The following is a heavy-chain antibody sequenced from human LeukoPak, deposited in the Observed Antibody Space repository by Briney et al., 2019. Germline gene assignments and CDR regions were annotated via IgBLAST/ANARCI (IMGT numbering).Heavy chain of an antibody. Sequence: PGGSLRLSCAASGFTFSNSVVSWVRQAPGKGLEWVSSFSGSDENTHHADSVKGRFTISRDKSKNTLYLQMNSLRVEDTATYYCAKLKVFGSGSWDYWGQGSLVTVSS. D-gene: IGHD3-10*01. J-gene: IGHJ4*02. CDR3: AKLKVFGSGSWDY. V-gene: IGHV3-23*01. CDR1: GFTFSNSV. CDR2: FSGSDENT.